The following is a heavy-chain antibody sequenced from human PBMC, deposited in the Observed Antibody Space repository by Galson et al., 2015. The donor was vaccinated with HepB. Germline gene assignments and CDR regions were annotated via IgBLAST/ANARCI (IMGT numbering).Heavy chain of an antibody. CDR2: IYYSGST. J-gene: IGHJ3*02. CDR1: GGSISSYY. D-gene: IGHD6-19*01. V-gene: IGHV4-59*01. Sequence: SETLSLTCTVSGGSISSYYWSWIRQPPGKGLEWIGYIYYSGSTNYNPSLKSRVTISVDTSKNQFSLKLSSVTAADTAVYYCARVGSGWYSGGIWGQGTMVTVSS. CDR3: ARVGSGWYSGGI.